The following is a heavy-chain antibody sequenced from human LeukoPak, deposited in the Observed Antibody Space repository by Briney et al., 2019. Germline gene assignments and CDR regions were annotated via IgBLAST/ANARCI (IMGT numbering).Heavy chain of an antibody. CDR1: GGTFSSYA. Sequence: SVKVSCKASGGTFSSYAISWVRQAPGRGLEWMGRIIPIFGTANYAQKFQGRVTITTDESTSTAYMELSSLRSEDTAVYYCARDHYYDSSGYYYVTPSVFDYWGQGTLVTVSS. CDR3: ARDHYYDSSGYYYVTPSVFDY. CDR2: IIPIFGTA. D-gene: IGHD3-22*01. V-gene: IGHV1-69*05. J-gene: IGHJ4*02.